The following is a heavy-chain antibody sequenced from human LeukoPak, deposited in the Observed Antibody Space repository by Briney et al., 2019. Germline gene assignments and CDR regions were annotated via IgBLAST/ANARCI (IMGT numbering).Heavy chain of an antibody. V-gene: IGHV3-7*01. CDR2: INQGGSQK. CDR3: ARLKDDVTKLDY. Sequence: PGGSLRLSCAASGFTFSTYWMSWVRQAPGKGLEWVANINQGGSQKRYVDSVQGRFTISRDNTKNSLFLQMNSLRAEDTAVYYCARLKDDVTKLDYWGQGTLVTVSS. CDR1: GFTFSTYW. J-gene: IGHJ4*02. D-gene: IGHD2-8*01.